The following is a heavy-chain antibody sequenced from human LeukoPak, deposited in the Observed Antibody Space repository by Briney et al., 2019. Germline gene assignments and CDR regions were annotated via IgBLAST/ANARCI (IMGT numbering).Heavy chain of an antibody. J-gene: IGHJ4*02. V-gene: IGHV3-74*01. CDR2: INSDGSSA. CDR1: GFTFSSYW. Sequence: PGGSLRLSCAASGFTFSSYWMHWVRQAPGKGLVWVSRINSDGSSASYVDSVKGRFTISRDNAKNTLFLQMNSLRDEDTAVYYCASARTSSRSWFTFDYWGQGILVTVSS. CDR3: ASARTSSRSWFTFDY. D-gene: IGHD6-13*01.